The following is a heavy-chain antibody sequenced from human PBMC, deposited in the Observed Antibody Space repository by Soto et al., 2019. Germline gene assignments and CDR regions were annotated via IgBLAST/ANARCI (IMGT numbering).Heavy chain of an antibody. CDR2: ISNSGGNT. CDR3: AREVDRALVGSPHYFDY. D-gene: IGHD5-18*01. J-gene: IGHJ4*01. V-gene: IGHV3-23*01. CDR1: GFTFSNYA. Sequence: PGGSLRLSCAASGFTFSNYAITWVRQAPGKGLEWVSAISNSGGNTYYAESVRGRFTISRDNSKNTLYLIMNSLRAEDTAVYYCAREVDRALVGSPHYFDYWGQGTLVTGSS.